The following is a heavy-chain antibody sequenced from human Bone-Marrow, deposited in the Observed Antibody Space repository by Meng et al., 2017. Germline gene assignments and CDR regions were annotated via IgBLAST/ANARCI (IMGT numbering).Heavy chain of an antibody. J-gene: IGHJ5*02. CDR3: ARRPNWFDP. V-gene: IGHV4-39*01. Sequence: QLQLQESGPGLVKPSETLSLTCTVSGGSISSSSYYWGWIRQPPVKGLEWIGSIYYTGRTYYNPSLKSRVTISVDTSKNQFSLKLSSVTAADTAVYYCARRPNWFDPWGQGTLVTVSS. CDR1: GGSISSSSYY. CDR2: IYYTGRT.